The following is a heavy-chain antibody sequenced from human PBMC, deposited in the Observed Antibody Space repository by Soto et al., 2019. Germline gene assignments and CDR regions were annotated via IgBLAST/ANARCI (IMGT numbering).Heavy chain of an antibody. V-gene: IGHV1-18*04. J-gene: IGHJ4*02. CDR2: ISAYNGNT. CDR1: GYTFTSYG. CDR3: ARDVITFGGVIVGGHD. D-gene: IGHD3-16*02. Sequence: ASVKVSCKASGYTFTSYGISWVRQAPGQGLEWMGWISAYNGNTNYAQKLQGRVTMTTDTSTSTAYMELRSLRSDGTAVYYCARDVITFGGVIVGGHDWGQGTLVTVSS.